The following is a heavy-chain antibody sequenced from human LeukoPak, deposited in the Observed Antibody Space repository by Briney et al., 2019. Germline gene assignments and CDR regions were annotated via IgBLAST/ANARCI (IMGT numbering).Heavy chain of an antibody. CDR2: ISSSGSTI. CDR1: GFTFSDYY. J-gene: IGHJ4*02. D-gene: IGHD1-14*01. CDR3: ASRVTSPYYFDY. V-gene: IGHV3-11*01. Sequence: GGSLRLSCAASGFTFSDYYMSWIRQAPGKGLEWVSYISSSGSTIYYADSVKGRFTISRDNAKNSLYLQMNSLRAEDTAVYYCASRVTSPYYFDYWGRGTLVTVSS.